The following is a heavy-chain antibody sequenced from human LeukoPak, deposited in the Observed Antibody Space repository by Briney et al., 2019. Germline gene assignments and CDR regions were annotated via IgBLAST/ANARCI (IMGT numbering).Heavy chain of an antibody. Sequence: GGSLRLSCAASGFTFSSYAMHWVRQAPGKGLEWVAVISYGGDNKYYADSVKGRFTISRDNSKNTLYLQMNSLRAEDTAVYYCARDFEARDLRPIGYWGQGTLVTVSS. J-gene: IGHJ4*02. V-gene: IGHV3-30*01. D-gene: IGHD3-3*01. CDR3: ARDFEARDLRPIGY. CDR2: ISYGGDNK. CDR1: GFTFSSYA.